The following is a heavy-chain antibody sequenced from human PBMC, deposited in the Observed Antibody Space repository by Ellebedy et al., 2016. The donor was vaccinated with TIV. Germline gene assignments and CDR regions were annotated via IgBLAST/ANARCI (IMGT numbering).Heavy chain of an antibody. V-gene: IGHV3-30-3*01. J-gene: IGHJ5*02. Sequence: GESLKISXAASGFTFASYSMHWVRQAPGKGLEWVAGMSNDGDNEYFADSVKGRCTISRDNSKDTVYLEMNSLRPEDTAIYFCVRGVTSVADRPPLDRWGQGTLVTVSS. D-gene: IGHD6-6*01. CDR3: VRGVTSVADRPPLDR. CDR2: MSNDGDNE. CDR1: GFTFASYS.